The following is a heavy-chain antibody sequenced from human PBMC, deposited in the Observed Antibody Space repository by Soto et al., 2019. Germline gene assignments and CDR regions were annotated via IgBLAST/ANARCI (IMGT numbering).Heavy chain of an antibody. CDR3: ARDCSTSWYSYDYHGMDV. D-gene: IGHD5-18*01. V-gene: IGHV3-7*05. J-gene: IGHJ6*02. Sequence: EVQLVESGGGLAQPGGSLRLSWAAPGFTFRPYWLSGVGQVPGKGLEWVANINLDGGEKTYVDSVKGRFTISRDNARNSVYLQMSSLRAEDTALYYCARDCSTSWYSYDYHGMDVWGQGTTVTVSS. CDR2: INLDGGEK. CDR1: GFTFRPYW.